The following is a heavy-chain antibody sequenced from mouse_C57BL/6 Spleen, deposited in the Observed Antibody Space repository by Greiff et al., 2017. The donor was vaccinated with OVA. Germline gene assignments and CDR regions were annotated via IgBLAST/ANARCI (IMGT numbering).Heavy chain of an antibody. CDR2: INPNNGGT. J-gene: IGHJ2*01. CDR1: GYTFTDYY. D-gene: IGHD4-1*01. Sequence: VQLQQSGPELVKPGASVKISCKASGYTFTDYYMNWVKQSHGKSLEWIGDINPNNGGTSYNQKFKGKATLTVDKSSSTAYMELRSLTSEDSAVYYCARRVGRGYFDYWGQGTTLTVSS. V-gene: IGHV1-26*01. CDR3: ARRVGRGYFDY.